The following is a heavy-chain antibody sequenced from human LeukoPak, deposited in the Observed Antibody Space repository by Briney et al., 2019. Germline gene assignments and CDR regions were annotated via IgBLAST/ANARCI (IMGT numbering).Heavy chain of an antibody. V-gene: IGHV4-31*03. CDR1: GGSISSGDYY. CDR3: ARDRQRYNCFDP. CDR2: IYYSGST. Sequence: SQTLSLTCTVSGGSISSGDYYWSWIRQHPGKGLEWIGYIYYSGSTYYNPSLKSRVTISVDTSKNQFSLKLSSVTAADTAVYYCARDRQRYNCFDPWGQGTLVTVSS. J-gene: IGHJ5*02.